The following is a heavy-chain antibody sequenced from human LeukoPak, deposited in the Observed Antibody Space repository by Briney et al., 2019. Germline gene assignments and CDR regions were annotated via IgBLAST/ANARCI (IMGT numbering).Heavy chain of an antibody. CDR3: ARGLGS. Sequence: PSETLSLTCAVYGVSFRGYYWSWIRQPPGKGLEWIGEINHSGSTNYNPSLKSRVTISVDTSKNQFSLKLSSVTAADAAVYYCARGLGSWGQGTMVTLSS. J-gene: IGHJ3*01. D-gene: IGHD3-10*01. CDR1: GVSFRGYY. CDR2: INHSGST. V-gene: IGHV4-34*01.